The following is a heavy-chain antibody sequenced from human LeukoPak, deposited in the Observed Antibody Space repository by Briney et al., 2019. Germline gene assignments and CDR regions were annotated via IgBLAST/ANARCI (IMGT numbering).Heavy chain of an antibody. V-gene: IGHV3-21*01. Sequence: PGGSLRLSCAASRFTFSSYSMNWVRQAPGKGLEWVSSISSSSSYIYYADSVKGRFTISRDNAKNSLYLQMNSLRAEDTAVYYCARDWGSSWGFDYWGQGTLVTVSS. D-gene: IGHD6-13*01. CDR2: ISSSSSYI. CDR1: RFTFSSYS. J-gene: IGHJ4*02. CDR3: ARDWGSSWGFDY.